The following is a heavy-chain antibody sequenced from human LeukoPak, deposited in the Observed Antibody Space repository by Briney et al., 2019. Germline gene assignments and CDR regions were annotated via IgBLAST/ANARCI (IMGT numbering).Heavy chain of an antibody. Sequence: PPGGSLRLSCAASGFTFSSYWMSWVRQAPGKGLEWVANIKQDGSEKYYVDSVKGRFTISRDNAKNSLYLQMNSLRAEDTAVYYCARDVVLRVTHPRDGYWYFDLWGRGTLVTVSS. CDR1: GFTFSSYW. J-gene: IGHJ2*01. CDR3: ARDVVLRVTHPRDGYWYFDL. D-gene: IGHD2-8*01. V-gene: IGHV3-7*01. CDR2: IKQDGSEK.